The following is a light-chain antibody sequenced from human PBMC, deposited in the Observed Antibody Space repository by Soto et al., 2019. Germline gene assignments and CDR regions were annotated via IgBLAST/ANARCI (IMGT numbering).Light chain of an antibody. J-gene: IGKJ4*01. V-gene: IGKV1-5*03. CDR2: KAS. CDR3: QQYDSYPLT. Sequence: QSPSTLSASVGDRVTITCRASQSISSWLAWYQQKPGKAPNLLIYKASTLESGVPSRFSGSGSGTEFTLTVSSLQPDDFATYYCQQYDSYPLTFGGGTKVDIK. CDR1: QSISSW.